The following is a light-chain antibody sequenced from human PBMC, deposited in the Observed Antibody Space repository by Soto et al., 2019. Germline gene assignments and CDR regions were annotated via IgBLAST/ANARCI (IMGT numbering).Light chain of an antibody. J-gene: IGLJ2*01. CDR3: AAWDDSLDGRVV. CDR2: SNN. V-gene: IGLV1-44*01. Sequence: QSVLTQPPSASGTPGQTVTISCSGSSSNIGSNTVNWYQQLPGTAPKLLIYSNNVRPSGVPDRFSGSISGTSASLAISGLQSEDEGDYYCAAWDDSLDGRVVFGGGTKLTVL. CDR1: SSNIGSNT.